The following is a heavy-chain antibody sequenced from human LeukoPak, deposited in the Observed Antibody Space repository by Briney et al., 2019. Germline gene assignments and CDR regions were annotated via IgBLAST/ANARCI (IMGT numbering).Heavy chain of an antibody. CDR1: GYTFTSYD. CDR3: ARCSRWPAAGLDP. CDR2: MNPDSGNT. V-gene: IGHV1-8*01. J-gene: IGHJ5*02. D-gene: IGHD6-13*01. Sequence: ASVKVSCKASGYTFTSYDINWVRQATGQGLEWMGWMNPDSGNTGYAQKFQGRVTMTRNTSISTAYMELSSLRSEDTAVYYCARCSRWPAAGLDPWGQGTLVTVSS.